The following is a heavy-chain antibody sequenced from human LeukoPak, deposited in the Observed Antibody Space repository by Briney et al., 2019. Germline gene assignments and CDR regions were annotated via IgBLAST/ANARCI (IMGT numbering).Heavy chain of an antibody. CDR2: INPNSGGT. Sequence: ASVKVSCKASGYTFTGYYMHWVRQAPGQGLEWMGRINPNSGGTNYAQKFQGRVTMTRDTSISTAYMELSRLRTDDTAVYYCARGRRVGATGRGDFDIWGQGTMVTVSS. CDR1: GYTFTGYY. CDR3: ARGRRVGATGRGDFDI. J-gene: IGHJ3*02. D-gene: IGHD1-26*01. V-gene: IGHV1-2*06.